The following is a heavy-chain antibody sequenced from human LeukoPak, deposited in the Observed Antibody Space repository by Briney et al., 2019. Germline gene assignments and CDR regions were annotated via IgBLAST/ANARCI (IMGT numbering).Heavy chain of an antibody. V-gene: IGHV3-74*01. CDR2: ITNDGSST. D-gene: IGHD6-13*01. J-gene: IGHJ4*02. CDR1: GLTFSSHW. CDR3: ASLATYSSSWYSIDC. Sequence: PGGSLRLSCAASGLTFSSHWMHWVRQAPGKGLVWVSRITNDGSSTTYADSVKGRFTISRDNAKNMLYLQVNSLRAEDTAVYYCASLATYSSSWYSIDCWGQGTLVTVSS.